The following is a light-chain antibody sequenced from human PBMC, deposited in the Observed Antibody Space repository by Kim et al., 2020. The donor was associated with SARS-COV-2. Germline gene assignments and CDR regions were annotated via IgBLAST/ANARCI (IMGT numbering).Light chain of an antibody. J-gene: IGKJ1*01. CDR2: AAS. V-gene: IGKV1-6*01. CDR3: LQDYTYPWT. Sequence: AIQMTQSPSSLSASVGDRVTITCRASQGIRNDLGWFQQIPGKAPKLLIYAASSLQSGVPSRFSGSGSGTDFTLTISSLQPEDFATYYCLQDYTYPWTFGQGTKVDIK. CDR1: QGIRND.